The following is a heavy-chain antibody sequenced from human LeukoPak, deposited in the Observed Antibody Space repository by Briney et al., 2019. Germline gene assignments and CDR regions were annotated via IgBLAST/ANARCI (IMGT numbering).Heavy chain of an antibody. CDR1: GYSFADYY. V-gene: IGHV1-2*02. CDR2: MNPQSGGT. D-gene: IGHD6-19*01. Sequence: ASVKVSCKASGYSFADYYLHWVRQAPGQGPEWMGGMNPQSGGTNYVQKFQGRVTMTRDTSISTAYMELSRLTSDDTAVYYCARRPNAANSSGWYYGFWGQGTLVTVSS. CDR3: ARRPNAANSSGWYYGF. J-gene: IGHJ4*02.